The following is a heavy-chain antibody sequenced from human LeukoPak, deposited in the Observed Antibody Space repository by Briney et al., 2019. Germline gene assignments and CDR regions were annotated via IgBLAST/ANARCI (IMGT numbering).Heavy chain of an antibody. V-gene: IGHV3-21*01. D-gene: IGHD5-18*01. Sequence: GGSLRLSCAASGFSFSSYSMNWVRQAPGKGLEWVSSISSASSYIRYPDSVMGRFTISRDNAKNSLYLQMNSLRAEDTAVYYCARGVDTAMAIDYWGQGTQVTVSS. CDR1: GFSFSSYS. CDR3: ARGVDTAMAIDY. J-gene: IGHJ4*02. CDR2: ISSASSYI.